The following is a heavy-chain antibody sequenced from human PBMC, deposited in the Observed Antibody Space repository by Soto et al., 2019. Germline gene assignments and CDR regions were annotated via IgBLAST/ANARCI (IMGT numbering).Heavy chain of an antibody. D-gene: IGHD2-21*02. J-gene: IGHJ4*02. V-gene: IGHV1-8*01. CDR3: ARVGGPYCGGDCYSGYYFDY. CDR2: MNPNSGNT. CDR1: GYTFTSYD. Sequence: GASVKVSCKASGYTFTSYDINWVRQATGQGLEWMGWMNPNSGNTGYAQKFQGRVTMTRNTSISTAYMELSSLRSEDTAVYYCARVGGPYCGGDCYSGYYFDYWGQGTLVTVSS.